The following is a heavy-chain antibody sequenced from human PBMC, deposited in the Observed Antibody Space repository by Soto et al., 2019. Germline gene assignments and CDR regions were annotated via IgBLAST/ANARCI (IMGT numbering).Heavy chain of an antibody. J-gene: IGHJ6*02. D-gene: IGHD3-10*01. Sequence: PSETLSLTCAVYGGSFSGYYWSWIRQPPGKGLEWIGEINHSGSTNYNPSLKSRVTISVDTSKNQFSLKLSSVTAADTAVYYCGGVGGGGSGSPFYYYGMDVWGQGTTVTVSS. V-gene: IGHV4-34*01. CDR1: GGSFSGYY. CDR2: INHSGST. CDR3: GGVGGGGSGSPFYYYGMDV.